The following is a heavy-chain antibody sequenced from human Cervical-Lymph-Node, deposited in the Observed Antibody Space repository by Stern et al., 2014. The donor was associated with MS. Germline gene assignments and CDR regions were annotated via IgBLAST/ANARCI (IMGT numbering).Heavy chain of an antibody. CDR1: GGSIRSYY. CDR2: IHSSGST. V-gene: IGHV4-59*01. Sequence: QLQLQESGPGLVKPSETLSLTCTVSGGSIRSYYWSWIRQPPGEGLGWVGCIHSSGSTNYQSSLMSRVTISLDTSKNRLLFNLHSVTAADTAVYYWARGAETATPWDCWGRGTRVTVSS. CDR3: ARGAETATPWDC. D-gene: IGHD5-24*01. J-gene: IGHJ4*02.